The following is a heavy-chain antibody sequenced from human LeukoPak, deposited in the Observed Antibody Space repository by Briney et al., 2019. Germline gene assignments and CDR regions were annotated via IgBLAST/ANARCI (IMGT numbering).Heavy chain of an antibody. D-gene: IGHD2-2*02. CDR3: AKDVYCSSTSRYRGFDY. J-gene: IGHJ4*02. Sequence: GGSLRLSCAASGFTFDDYAMHWVRQAPGKGLEWVSGISWNSGSIGYADSVKGRFTISRDNAKNSLYLRMNRLRAEDTALYYCAKDVYCSSTSRYRGFDYWGQGTLVTVSS. CDR2: ISWNSGSI. V-gene: IGHV3-9*01. CDR1: GFTFDDYA.